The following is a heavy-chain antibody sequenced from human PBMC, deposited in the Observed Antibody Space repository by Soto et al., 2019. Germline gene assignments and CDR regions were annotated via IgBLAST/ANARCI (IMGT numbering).Heavy chain of an antibody. V-gene: IGHV4-59*11. CDR1: GVSITSHY. J-gene: IGHJ4*02. CDR3: TVGGAGHPFDY. Sequence: QVQLQESGPGLVKPSETLSLTCTVSGVSITSHYWTWIRQPPGKGLEWIGNIHYSGSTNYSPSLKGQVIISVDTSENQSSLKLSSVTTADTAVYYCTVGGAGHPFDYWGQGTLVTVSS. D-gene: IGHD3-16*01. CDR2: IHYSGST.